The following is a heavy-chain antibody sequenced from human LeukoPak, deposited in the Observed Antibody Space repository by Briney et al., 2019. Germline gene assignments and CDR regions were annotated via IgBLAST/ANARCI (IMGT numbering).Heavy chain of an antibody. Sequence: SATLSLTCTVSSGSISSTNYCWGWIRQPPGQGLEWIGTFCSSGDTFYIPSLRSRVIISADTSKNQFSLKLTSVTAADTAVYYCARQTGSGLFILPGGQGTLVTVSS. V-gene: IGHV4-39*01. J-gene: IGHJ4*02. CDR1: SGSISSTNYC. D-gene: IGHD3/OR15-3a*01. CDR3: ARQTGSGLFILP. CDR2: FCSSGDT.